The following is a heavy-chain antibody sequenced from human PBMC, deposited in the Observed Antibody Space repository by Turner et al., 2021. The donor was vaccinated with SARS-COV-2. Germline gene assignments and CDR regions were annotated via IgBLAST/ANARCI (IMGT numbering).Heavy chain of an antibody. Sequence: QVQLLESGGVVVQPGRSLRLTCAASGFTFSSYGMNWVRKVRGKGGEGVACVWDNGSNDNYSDSVNGKFTISRYNSKNTKSLQMNILRAEDTAVDYCARPPLPDVLPNSSDAFDIWGQGTMVTVSS. CDR2: VWDNGSND. D-gene: IGHD3-10*01. V-gene: IGHV3-33*01. J-gene: IGHJ3*02. CDR1: GFTFSSYG. CDR3: ARPPLPDVLPNSSDAFDI.